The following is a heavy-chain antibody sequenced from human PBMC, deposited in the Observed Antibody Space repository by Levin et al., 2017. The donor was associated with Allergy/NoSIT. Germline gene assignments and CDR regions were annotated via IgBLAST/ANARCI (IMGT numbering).Heavy chain of an antibody. Sequence: QAGGSLRLSCVASGFTLSSYWMHWVRQAPGKGLVWVSRINSDGSSRTYAESVKGRFTISRDNAKNTLHLQMNSLRGDDTAVYYCVRGYDILTGGYWGQGTLVTVSS. D-gene: IGHD3-9*01. J-gene: IGHJ4*02. CDR2: INSDGSSR. CDR3: VRGYDILTGGY. CDR1: GFTLSSYW. V-gene: IGHV3-74*03.